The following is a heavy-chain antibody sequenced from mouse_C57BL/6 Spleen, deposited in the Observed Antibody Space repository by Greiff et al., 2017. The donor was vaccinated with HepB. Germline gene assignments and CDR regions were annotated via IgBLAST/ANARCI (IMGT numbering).Heavy chain of an antibody. D-gene: IGHD1-1*01. CDR3: RKNLYGSSDVGYFDV. Sequence: QVQLQQPGAELVKPGASVKLSCKASGYTFTSYWMQWVKQRPGQGLEWIGEIDPSDSYTNYNQKFKGKSTLTVDTSSSTAYMQLSSLTSEDSAVYYCRKNLYGSSDVGYFDVWGTGTTVTVSS. CDR2: IDPSDSYT. CDR1: GYTFTSYW. J-gene: IGHJ1*03. V-gene: IGHV1-50*01.